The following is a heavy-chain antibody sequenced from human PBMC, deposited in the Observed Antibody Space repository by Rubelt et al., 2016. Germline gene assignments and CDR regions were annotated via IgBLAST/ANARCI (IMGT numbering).Heavy chain of an antibody. V-gene: IGHV4-61*05. J-gene: IGHJ4*01. CDR1: GDSISSTAYY. Sequence: QPQLQESGPGLVKPSETLSLTCTVSGDSISSTAYYWGWIRQPPGKGLEWIGYIYYSGSTNYNPSLMSRVTMSVDTSKNQFSLRLSSVTAADTAVYYCARWDVDYLDYWGQGTLVTVSS. CDR2: IYYSGST. CDR3: ARWDVDYLDY. D-gene: IGHD1-26*01.